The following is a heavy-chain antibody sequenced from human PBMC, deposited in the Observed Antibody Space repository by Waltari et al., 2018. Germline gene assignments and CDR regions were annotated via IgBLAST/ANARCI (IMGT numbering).Heavy chain of an antibody. CDR1: GYTFTDYY. D-gene: IGHD3-3*01. CDR2: VDPEDGET. Sequence: EVQLVQSGAEVKKPGATVEISCKVSGYTFTDYYMHWVQQAPGKGLEWMGLVDPEDGETIYAEKFQGRVTITADTSTDTAYMELSSLRSEDTAVYYCATRGGSFGVVTQSYYYGMDVWGQGTTVTVSS. CDR3: ATRGGSFGVVTQSYYYGMDV. J-gene: IGHJ6*02. V-gene: IGHV1-69-2*01.